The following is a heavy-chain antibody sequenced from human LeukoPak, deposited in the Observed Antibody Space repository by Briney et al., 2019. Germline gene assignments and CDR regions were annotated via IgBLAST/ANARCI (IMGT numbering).Heavy chain of an antibody. V-gene: IGHV3-33*01. J-gene: IGHJ4*02. CDR2: IWYDGSNK. CDR3: ARDQIPYCSGGSCYSSLFDY. CDR1: GFTFSSYG. Sequence: GGSLRLSCAASGFTFSSYGMHWVRQAPGKGLEWVAVIWYDGSNKYYADSVKGRFTISRDNSKNTLYLQMNSLRAEDTAVYYCARDQIPYCSGGSCYSSLFDYWGQGTLVTVSS. D-gene: IGHD2-15*01.